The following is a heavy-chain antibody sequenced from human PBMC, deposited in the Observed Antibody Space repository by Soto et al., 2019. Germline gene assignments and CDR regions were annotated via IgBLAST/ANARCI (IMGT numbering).Heavy chain of an antibody. V-gene: IGHV4-39*02. D-gene: IGHD3-3*01. Sequence: SETLSLTGAVSGGSTSSSDYYWGWIRQSPGKGLEWVVSIFYSGSTYAYYNPSLKSRATVSMDTSGNHFSLKLSSVTAADTAVYYCSRRPIGYKSGWDYWGQGSRVTVSS. CDR3: SRRPIGYKSGWDY. J-gene: IGHJ4*02. CDR2: IFYSGSTYA. CDR1: GGSTSSSDYY.